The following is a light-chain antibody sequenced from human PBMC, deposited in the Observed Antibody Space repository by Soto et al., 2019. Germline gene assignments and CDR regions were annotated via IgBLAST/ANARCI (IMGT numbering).Light chain of an antibody. CDR1: QTVSRN. CDR3: QRYNNWPLT. Sequence: EVVMTQSPATLSVSPGERATLSCRASQTVSRNLAWYQQRPGQAPRLLIYDISNRAAGVPARFSGSRSGTEFTLTINSLQSEDFAVYYCQRYNNWPLTFGGGTKVDIK. CDR2: DIS. V-gene: IGKV3-15*01. J-gene: IGKJ4*01.